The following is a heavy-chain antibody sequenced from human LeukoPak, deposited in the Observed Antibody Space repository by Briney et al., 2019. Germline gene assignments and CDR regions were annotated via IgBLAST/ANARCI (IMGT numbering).Heavy chain of an antibody. CDR2: ISTSGTTI. V-gene: IGHV3-48*04. CDR3: ARSPSYYYGSGSPFDY. CDR1: GFTFSSYT. J-gene: IGHJ4*02. Sequence: GGSLRLSCAASGFTFSSYTMNWVRQAPGKGLEWVSYISTSGTTIYYADSVKGRFTISRDNAKSSLYLQMNSLRAEDTAVYYCARSPSYYYGSGSPFDYWGQGTLVTVSS. D-gene: IGHD3-10*01.